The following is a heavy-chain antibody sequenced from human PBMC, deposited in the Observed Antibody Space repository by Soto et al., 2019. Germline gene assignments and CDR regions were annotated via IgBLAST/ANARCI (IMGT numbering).Heavy chain of an antibody. CDR2: ISGRGDVI. J-gene: IGHJ4*02. V-gene: IGHV3-11*01. CDR3: ARAPDCGEGSCYRHFDL. D-gene: IGHD2-15*01. Sequence: GGSLRLSCAASAFKFSDYYMSWVRQAPGKGLEWVSYISGRGDVIYYADSVKGRFTISRDNDKKSVHLQMDTLRAEDTALYYCARAPDCGEGSCYRHFDLWGQGTRVTVSS. CDR1: AFKFSDYY.